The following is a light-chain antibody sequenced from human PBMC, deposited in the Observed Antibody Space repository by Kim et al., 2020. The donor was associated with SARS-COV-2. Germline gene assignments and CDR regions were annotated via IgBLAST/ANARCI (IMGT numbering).Light chain of an antibody. Sequence: SPGARATPACRASQSVSSSYLAWYQQKPGQAPRLLIYGASSRATGIPDRFSGSGSGTDFTLNISRLEPEDFAVYYCQQYGSSPPVTCGQGTKLEI. CDR3: QQYGSSPPVT. V-gene: IGKV3-20*01. CDR1: QSVSSSY. CDR2: GAS. J-gene: IGKJ2*01.